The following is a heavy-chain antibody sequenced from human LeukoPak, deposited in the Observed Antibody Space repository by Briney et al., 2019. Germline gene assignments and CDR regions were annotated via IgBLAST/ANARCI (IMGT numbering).Heavy chain of an antibody. J-gene: IGHJ4*02. CDR2: INHSGST. Sequence: SETLSLTCAVYGGTFSGYYWSWIRQPPGKGLEWIGEINHSGSTNHNPSLKSRVTISVDTSKNQFSLKLSSVTAADTAVYYCARGRGGYSYGWAVFDYWGQGTLVTVSS. CDR3: ARGRGGYSYGWAVFDY. D-gene: IGHD5-18*01. CDR1: GGTFSGYY. V-gene: IGHV4-34*01.